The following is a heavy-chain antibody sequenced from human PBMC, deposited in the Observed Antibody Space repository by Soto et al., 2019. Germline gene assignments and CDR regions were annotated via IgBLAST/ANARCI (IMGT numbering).Heavy chain of an antibody. Sequence: QVQLVQSGTEVKKPGSSVKVSCETSGGILSSYSISWVRQAPGQGLEWLGRILPLVAITTYAQKLQGRVNITADKSTSTAYMELRSLASEDTAVYYCAREGPGKPLDYWGQGTLVTVSS. J-gene: IGHJ4*02. D-gene: IGHD1-1*01. CDR3: AREGPGKPLDY. CDR1: GGILSSYS. CDR2: ILPLVAIT. V-gene: IGHV1-69*08.